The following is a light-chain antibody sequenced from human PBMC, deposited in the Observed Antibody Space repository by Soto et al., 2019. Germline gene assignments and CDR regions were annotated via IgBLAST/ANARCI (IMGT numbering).Light chain of an antibody. Sequence: DIQMTQSPSTLSASVGDRLTITCRASQSISSWLAWYQQKPGKAPKLLIHEASSLESGVPSRFSGSGSETEFTLTISSLQPDDFATYYCQQYNSYPLTFGGGTKVEIK. CDR2: EAS. V-gene: IGKV1-5*03. CDR3: QQYNSYPLT. CDR1: QSISSW. J-gene: IGKJ4*01.